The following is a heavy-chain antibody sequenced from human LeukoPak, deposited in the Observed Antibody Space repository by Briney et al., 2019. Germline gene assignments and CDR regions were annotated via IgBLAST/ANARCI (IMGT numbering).Heavy chain of an antibody. D-gene: IGHD5-12*01. CDR3: ARGEWLRFTPYYFDY. J-gene: IGHJ4*02. Sequence: PGGSLRLSCAASGFTVSSNYMSWVRQAPGKGLEWVSVIYSGGSTYYADSVKGRFTISRDNSKNTLYLQMNSLRAEDTAVYYCARGEWLRFTPYYFDYWGQGTLVTVSS. CDR1: GFTVSSNY. V-gene: IGHV3-66*01. CDR2: IYSGGST.